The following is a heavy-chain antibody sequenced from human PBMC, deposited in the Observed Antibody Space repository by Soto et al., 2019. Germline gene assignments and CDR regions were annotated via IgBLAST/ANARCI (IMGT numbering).Heavy chain of an antibody. Sequence: QVQLVQSGAEVRKPGSSLKVSCKASGDTFSFYSINWVRQAPGLGLEWMGRINPILSMSNYAQRFQGRVTMTADKSTSTAYMEPSGLRSEDTAIYYCASSYGSGYRAFDYWGQGALVTVSS. J-gene: IGHJ4*02. CDR3: ASSYGSGYRAFDY. D-gene: IGHD3-10*01. CDR1: GDTFSFYS. CDR2: INPILSMS. V-gene: IGHV1-69*02.